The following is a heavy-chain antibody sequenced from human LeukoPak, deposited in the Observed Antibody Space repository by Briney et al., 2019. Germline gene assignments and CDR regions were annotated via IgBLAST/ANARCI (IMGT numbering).Heavy chain of an antibody. J-gene: IGHJ4*02. D-gene: IGHD1-26*01. V-gene: IGHV3-21*01. CDR2: ISSSSNYI. CDR3: ASSIVGAADYFDY. CDR1: GVTFSSYS. Sequence: PGGSLRLSCAVSGVTFSSYSMNWVRQAPGKGLEWVSSISSSSNYIYYADSVKGRFTISRDNAKNSLYLQMNSLRAEDTAVYYCASSIVGAADYFDYWGQGTLVTVSS.